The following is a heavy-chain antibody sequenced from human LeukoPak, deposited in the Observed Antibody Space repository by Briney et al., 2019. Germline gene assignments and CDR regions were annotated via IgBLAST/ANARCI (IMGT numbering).Heavy chain of an antibody. Sequence: ASVKVSCKASGYTFTGYYMHWVRQAPGQGLEWMGWINPNSGGTNYAQKFQGRVTMTRDTSISTAYMELSRLRSDDTAVYYCARDYGGSYRGPFYYWGQGTLVTVSS. CDR3: ARDYGGSYRGPFYY. J-gene: IGHJ4*02. CDR1: GYTFTGYY. CDR2: INPNSGGT. V-gene: IGHV1-2*02. D-gene: IGHD1-26*01.